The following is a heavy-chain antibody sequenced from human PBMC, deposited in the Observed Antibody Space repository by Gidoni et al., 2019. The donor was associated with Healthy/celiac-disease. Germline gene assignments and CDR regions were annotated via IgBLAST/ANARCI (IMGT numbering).Heavy chain of an antibody. CDR1: GFTFSSYS. CDR2: ISSSSNTI. D-gene: IGHD1-20*01. Sequence: EVQLVESGGGLVQPGESLRLSCAASGFTFSSYSMKWVRQAPGKGLEWISYISSSSNTIYYADSVKGRFTISRDNAKNSLYLQMKSLRDEDTAVYYCARDPYNGYFDLWGRGTLVTVSS. V-gene: IGHV3-48*02. J-gene: IGHJ2*01. CDR3: ARDPYNGYFDL.